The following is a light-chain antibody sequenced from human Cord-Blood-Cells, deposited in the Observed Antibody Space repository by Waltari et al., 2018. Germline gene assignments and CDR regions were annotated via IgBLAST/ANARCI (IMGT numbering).Light chain of an antibody. V-gene: IGLV2-14*01. CDR3: SSYTSSSTYV. CDR1: SSNVGGYNS. J-gene: IGLJ1*01. CDR2: DVS. Sequence: QSALTQPASVSGSPGQPLTIPCTGTSSNVGGYNSVSWYQQHPGKAPKLMIYDVSNRPSGVSNRFSGSKSGNTASLTISGLQAEDEADYYCSSYTSSSTYVFGTGTKVTVL.